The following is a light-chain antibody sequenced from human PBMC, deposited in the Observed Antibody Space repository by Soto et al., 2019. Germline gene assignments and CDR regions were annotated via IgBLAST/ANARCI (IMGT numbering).Light chain of an antibody. Sequence: QSALTQPASVSGSPGQSITMSCTGTSSDVGAYNYVSWYQQHPGKAPKLMIYEVSNRPSGVSNRFSGSKSANTASLTISGLQAGDEADYYCSSYTSSSTWLFGGGTKLTV. CDR3: SSYTSSSTWL. CDR2: EVS. J-gene: IGLJ3*02. V-gene: IGLV2-14*03. CDR1: SSDVGAYNY.